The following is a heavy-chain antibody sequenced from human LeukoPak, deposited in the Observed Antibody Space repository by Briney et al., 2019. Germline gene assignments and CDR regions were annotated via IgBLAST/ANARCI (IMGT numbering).Heavy chain of an antibody. Sequence: SETLSLTCAVYGGSFSSYYWSWIRQPPGKGLEWIGEINHSGSTNYNPSLKSRVTISVDTSKNQFSLKLSSVTAADTAVYYCARGGYDYIWGSYRYRNHYFDYWGQGTLVTVSS. CDR1: GGSFSSYY. CDR3: ARGGYDYIWGSYRYRNHYFDY. V-gene: IGHV4-34*01. CDR2: INHSGST. D-gene: IGHD3-16*02. J-gene: IGHJ4*02.